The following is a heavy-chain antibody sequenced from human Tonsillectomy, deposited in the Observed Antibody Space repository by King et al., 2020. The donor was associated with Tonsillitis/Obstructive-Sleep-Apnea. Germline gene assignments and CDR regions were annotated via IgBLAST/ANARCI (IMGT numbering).Heavy chain of an antibody. CDR3: AREYRGYFDY. CDR1: GFTFSYYA. J-gene: IGHJ4*02. V-gene: IGHV3-30*04. D-gene: IGHD1-14*01. CDR2: MSYDGSYK. Sequence: VQLAESGGGVVQPGRSLRVSCAASGFTFSYYAMHWVRQAPGKGLEWVAVMSYDGSYKYYPDSVKGRFTISRDNSKNTLYLQMNSLRAEDTAVYYCAREYRGYFDYWGQGTLVTVSS.